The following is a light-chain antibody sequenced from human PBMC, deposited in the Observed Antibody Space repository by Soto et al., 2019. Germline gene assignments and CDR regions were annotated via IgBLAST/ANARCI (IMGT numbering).Light chain of an antibody. CDR2: AAS. CDR3: QQDFNFPFT. V-gene: IGKV1-12*01. J-gene: IGKJ3*01. Sequence: DIQMPQSPSSVSAYVGDRVTITCRARPDIRDWIAWYQQKPGKAPKLLISAASSLQSGVPSRFSGSGSGTDFSLTISSLQSEDFATDYCQQDFNFPFTFGPGTKVYIK. CDR1: PDIRDW.